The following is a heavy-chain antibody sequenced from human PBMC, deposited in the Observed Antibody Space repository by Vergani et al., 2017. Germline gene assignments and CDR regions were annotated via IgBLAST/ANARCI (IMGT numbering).Heavy chain of an antibody. CDR3: ARGAGYCSSTNCPPTLRHYYYYIDV. D-gene: IGHD2-2*01. Sequence: EVQMVESGGGLVKPGGSLRLSCVASGFTFSHYSMNWVRQAPGKGLEWVSSISGNNDDVYYADSVKGRFTISRDNAKNSLYLDMSSLRAEDTAVYSCARGAGYCSSTNCPPTLRHYYYYIDVWGKGTTVTVSS. V-gene: IGHV3-21*01. CDR1: GFTFSHYS. CDR2: ISGNNDDV. J-gene: IGHJ6*03.